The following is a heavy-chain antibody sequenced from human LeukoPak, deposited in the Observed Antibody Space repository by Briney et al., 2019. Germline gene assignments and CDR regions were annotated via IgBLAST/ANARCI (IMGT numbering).Heavy chain of an antibody. Sequence: SETLSLTCTVSGGSISRNYWSWIRQPAGKGLEWIGRIYISGTTNYNSSLKSRITMSLDTSKNQLSLKLSSVTAADTAVYYCARDEAGSGYIDYWGQGTLVTVSS. V-gene: IGHV4-4*07. CDR2: IYISGTT. CDR1: GGSISRNY. J-gene: IGHJ4*01. D-gene: IGHD3-22*01. CDR3: ARDEAGSGYIDY.